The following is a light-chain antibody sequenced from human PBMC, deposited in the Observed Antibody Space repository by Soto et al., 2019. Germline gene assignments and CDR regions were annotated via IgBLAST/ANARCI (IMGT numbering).Light chain of an antibody. V-gene: IGLV2-8*01. CDR1: SSDVGGYNY. Sequence: QSVLTQPPSASGSPGQSVTISCTGTSSDVGGYNYVSWYQQHPGEAPKLMIYEVTKRPSGVPERFSGSKSGNTASLTVSGLQAEDEADYYCSSYAGSDNYVFGTGTKVTVL. CDR3: SSYAGSDNYV. CDR2: EVT. J-gene: IGLJ1*01.